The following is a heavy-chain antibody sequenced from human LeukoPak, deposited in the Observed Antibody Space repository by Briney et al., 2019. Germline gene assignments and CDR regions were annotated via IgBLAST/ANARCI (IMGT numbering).Heavy chain of an antibody. D-gene: IGHD6-13*01. CDR2: INSDGSST. CDR3: AIIAAAGTSFDY. J-gene: IGHJ4*02. Sequence: GGSLRLSCAASGFTFSSYWMHWVRHAPGKGLVWVSRINSDGSSTSYADSVKGRFTISRDNAKNTLYLQMNSLRAEDTAVYYCAIIAAAGTSFDYWGQGTLVTVSS. V-gene: IGHV3-74*01. CDR1: GFTFSSYW.